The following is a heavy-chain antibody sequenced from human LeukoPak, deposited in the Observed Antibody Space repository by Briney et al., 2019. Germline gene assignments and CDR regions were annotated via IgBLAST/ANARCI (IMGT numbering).Heavy chain of an antibody. J-gene: IGHJ4*02. Sequence: PGGSLRLSCAASGLTVSSNYMSWVRQAPGKGLEWVSVLYSGGSTSYADSVKGRFTISRDNSKNTLYLQMNSLRAEDTAVYYCARDGDYGDYGFDYWGQGTLVTVSS. D-gene: IGHD4-17*01. CDR3: ARDGDYGDYGFDY. V-gene: IGHV3-53*01. CDR2: LYSGGST. CDR1: GLTVSSNY.